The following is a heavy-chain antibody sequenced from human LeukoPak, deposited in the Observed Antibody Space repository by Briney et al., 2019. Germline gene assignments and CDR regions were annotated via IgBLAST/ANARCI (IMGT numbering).Heavy chain of an antibody. CDR2: INPNSGGT. V-gene: IGHV1-2*02. D-gene: IGHD1-26*01. CDR3: ARGNWYSGSYLSY. J-gene: IGHJ4*02. CDR1: GYTFTGYY. Sequence: ASVKVSCKASGYTFTGYYMHWVRQAPGQGREWMGWINPNSGGTNYAQKFQGRVTMPRDTSISTAYMELSRLRSDDTAVYYCARGNWYSGSYLSYWGQGSLVSVSS.